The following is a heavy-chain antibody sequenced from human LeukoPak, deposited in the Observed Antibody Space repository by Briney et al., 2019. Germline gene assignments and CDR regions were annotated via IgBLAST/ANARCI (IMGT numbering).Heavy chain of an antibody. CDR2: ISISSSYT. CDR1: GFTFSDYY. D-gene: IGHD3-10*01. V-gene: IGHV3-11*05. CDR3: ARDYYGSGRTLIFDY. J-gene: IGHJ4*02. Sequence: PGGSLTLSCAASGFTFSDYYMSWIRQAPGQGMEWDSFISISSSYTNYDDSVKGRFTISRDNAKKSLYLQMNSLRAEDTAVYYCARDYYGSGRTLIFDYWGQGTLVTVSS.